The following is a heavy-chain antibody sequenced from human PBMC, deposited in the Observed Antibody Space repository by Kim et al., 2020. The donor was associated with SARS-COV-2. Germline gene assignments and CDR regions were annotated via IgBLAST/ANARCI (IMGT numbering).Heavy chain of an antibody. D-gene: IGHD2-2*01. V-gene: IGHV3-9*01. Sequence: GGSLRLSCAASGFTFDDYAMHWVRQAPGKGLEWVSGISWNSGSIGYADSVKGRFTISRDNAKNSLYLQMNSLRAEDTALYYCAKDSQADIVVVPAALYRGPPLDYWGQGTLVTVSS. CDR3: AKDSQADIVVVPAALYRGPPLDY. J-gene: IGHJ4*02. CDR2: ISWNSGSI. CDR1: GFTFDDYA.